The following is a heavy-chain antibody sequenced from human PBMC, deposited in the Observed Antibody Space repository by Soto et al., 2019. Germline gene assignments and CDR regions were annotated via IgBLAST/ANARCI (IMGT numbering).Heavy chain of an antibody. CDR2: TYYKSKWNN. Sequence: SQTLSLTCAISGDSASSNSAAWNWIRQSPSSGLEWLGSTYYKSKWNNDYAPSLKSRMTINPDTSKNQLSLHLYSVTADATAVYYCTGSTWFRGMDVWGQGTPVTVSS. CDR1: GDSASSNSAA. CDR3: TGSTWFRGMDV. V-gene: IGHV6-1*01. D-gene: IGHD2-2*01. J-gene: IGHJ6*02.